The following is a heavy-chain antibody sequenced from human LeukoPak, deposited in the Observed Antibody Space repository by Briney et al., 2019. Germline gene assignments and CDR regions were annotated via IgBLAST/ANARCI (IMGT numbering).Heavy chain of an antibody. CDR1: GFTFSTYW. D-gene: IGHD1-26*01. J-gene: IGHJ6*03. CDR2: IKTDGSER. V-gene: IGHV3-7*01. Sequence: GGSLRLSCAASGFTFSTYWMTWVRQAPGKGLEWVATIKTDGSERYYVDSVKGRFTVSRDNAKNSLYLQMNSLRAEDTALYYCAKGYGWEASYYYYYMDVWGKGTTVTISS. CDR3: AKGYGWEASYYYYYMDV.